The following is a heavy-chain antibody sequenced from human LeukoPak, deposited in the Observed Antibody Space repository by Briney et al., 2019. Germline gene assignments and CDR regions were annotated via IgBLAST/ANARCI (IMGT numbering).Heavy chain of an antibody. J-gene: IGHJ6*03. CDR3: ARISSSGPGNYYMDV. V-gene: IGHV4-4*09. CDR2: ISTSGST. CDR1: GGSISSYY. D-gene: IGHD3-22*01. Sequence: SETLSLTCTVSGGSISSYYWSWIRQPPGKGLESIGYISTSGSTNYNPSLKSRVTMSVDTSKNQFSLKLSSVTAADTAVYYCARISSSGPGNYYMDVWGKGTTVTVSS.